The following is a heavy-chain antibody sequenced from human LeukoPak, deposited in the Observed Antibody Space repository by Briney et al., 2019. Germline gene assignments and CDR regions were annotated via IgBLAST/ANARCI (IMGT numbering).Heavy chain of an antibody. CDR3: ARDTQAVADYYFDY. CDR1: GFTFSSYA. J-gene: IGHJ4*02. D-gene: IGHD6-19*01. Sequence: QPGRSLRLSCAASGFTFSSYAMHWVRQAPGKGLEWVAVISYDGSNKYYADSAKGRFTISRDNSKNTLYLQMNSLRAEDTAVYYCARDTQAVADYYFDYWGQGTLVTVSS. V-gene: IGHV3-30-3*01. CDR2: ISYDGSNK.